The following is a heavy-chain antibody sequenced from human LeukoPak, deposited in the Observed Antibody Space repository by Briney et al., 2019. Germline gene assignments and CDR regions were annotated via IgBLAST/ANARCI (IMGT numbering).Heavy chain of an antibody. J-gene: IGHJ4*02. V-gene: IGHV3-74*01. CDR2: INEDATAI. CDR3: VRDLILVWTPGDDFDF. CDR1: GFAFSAYW. Sequence: GGSLRLSCAASGFAFSAYWMHWVRQAPGKGLEWVSRINEDATAITYADSVKGRFIISRDNSKKSLYLQMNNLRAEDTAVYYCVRDLILVWTPGDDFDFWGQGTLVIVSS. D-gene: IGHD3-16*01.